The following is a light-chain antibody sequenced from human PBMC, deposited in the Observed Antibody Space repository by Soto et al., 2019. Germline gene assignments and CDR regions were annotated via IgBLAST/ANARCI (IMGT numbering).Light chain of an antibody. CDR2: TND. CDR1: SSNIESNT. J-gene: IGLJ1*01. V-gene: IGLV1-44*01. CDR3: AAWDDSLNGYV. Sequence: QSVLTQPPSASGTPGQRVTISCSGSSSNIESNTVNWYQQLPGTAPKLLIYTNDQRPSGVPDRFSGSKSGTSASLAISGRQAEDEADYFCAAWDDSLNGYVFATGTKLTVL.